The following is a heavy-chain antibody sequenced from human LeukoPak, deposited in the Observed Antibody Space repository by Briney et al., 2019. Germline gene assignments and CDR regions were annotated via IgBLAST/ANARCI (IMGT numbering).Heavy chain of an antibody. CDR1: GYTFTSYG. D-gene: IGHD2-2*01. J-gene: IGHJ4*02. CDR2: ISAYNGNT. CDR3: ARDPGYCSSTSCLPGAPIDY. V-gene: IGHV1-18*01. Sequence: GASVKVSCKASGYTFTSYGISWVRQAPGQGLEWMGWISAYNGNTNYAQKPQGRVTMTTDTSTSTAYMELRSLRSDDTAVYYCARDPGYCSSTSCLPGAPIDYWGQGTLVTVSS.